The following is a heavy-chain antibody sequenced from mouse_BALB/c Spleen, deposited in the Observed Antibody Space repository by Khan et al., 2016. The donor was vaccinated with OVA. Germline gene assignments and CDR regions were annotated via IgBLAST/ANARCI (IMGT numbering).Heavy chain of an antibody. V-gene: IGHV2-6-5*01. CDR3: AKGVWSYYFALDY. CDR2: IWGGGST. CDR1: GFSLTDYG. J-gene: IGHJ4*01. Sequence: QVQLKQSGPGLVAPSQSLSITCTVSGFSLTDYGVSWIRQPPGKGLEWLAVIWGGGSTYYNSALKSRLSVSKDTSKSQVFLKMNSLQTDDTAMYYCAKGVWSYYFALDYWGQGTSVTGSS.